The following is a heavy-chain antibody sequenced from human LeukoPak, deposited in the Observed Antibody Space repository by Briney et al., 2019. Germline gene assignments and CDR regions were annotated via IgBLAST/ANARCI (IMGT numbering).Heavy chain of an antibody. Sequence: GSLRLSCEATGFSFPGYSFNWVRQAPGKGLDWVSYISTSDSIVYYAHSVKGRFTISRDNAKNTLYLQMNSLRAEDTAVYYCARDRQWLSRWGQGTLVTVSS. CDR2: ISTSDSIV. CDR1: GFSFPGYS. V-gene: IGHV3-48*04. D-gene: IGHD6-19*01. J-gene: IGHJ4*02. CDR3: ARDRQWLSR.